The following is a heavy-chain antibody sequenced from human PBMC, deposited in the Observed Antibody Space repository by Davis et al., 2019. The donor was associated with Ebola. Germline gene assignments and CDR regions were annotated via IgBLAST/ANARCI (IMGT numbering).Heavy chain of an antibody. CDR2: ISAIGGGTP. V-gene: IGHV3-23*01. CDR3: AKGESRSYNAAFDV. Sequence: PGGSLRLSCAASGFTFSSYAMSWVRQAPGKGLEWVSGISAIGGGTPFYADSVRGRFTISRDNSENTLFLQMTSLRPEDTAVYYCAKGESRSYNAAFDVWGQGTRVTVSS. D-gene: IGHD1-26*01. CDR1: GFTFSSYA. J-gene: IGHJ3*01.